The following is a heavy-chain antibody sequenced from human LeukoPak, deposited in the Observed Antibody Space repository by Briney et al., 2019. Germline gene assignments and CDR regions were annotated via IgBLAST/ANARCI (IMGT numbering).Heavy chain of an antibody. D-gene: IGHD3-22*01. CDR2: IYHSGST. CDR1: GGSISSSNW. J-gene: IGHJ4*02. V-gene: IGHV4-4*02. CDR3: ARAVTADDSSGYYSNYFDY. Sequence: SETLSLTCAVSGGSISSSNWWSWVRQPPGKGLEWIGEIYHSGSTNYNPSLKSRVTISVDKSKNQFSLKLSSVTAADTAVYYCARAVTADDSSGYYSNYFDYWGQGTLVTVSS.